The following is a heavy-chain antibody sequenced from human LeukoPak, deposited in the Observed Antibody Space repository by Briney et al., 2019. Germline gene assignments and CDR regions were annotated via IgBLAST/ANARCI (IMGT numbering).Heavy chain of an antibody. D-gene: IGHD3-22*01. Sequence: GGSLRLSCAASGFTFSDYYMSWIRQAPGKGLEWVSYISSSGSTIYYADSVKGRFTISRDNAKNSLYLQTNSLRAEDTAVYYCARALTYYYDSSGLNGYWGQGTLVTVSS. CDR2: ISSSGSTI. V-gene: IGHV3-11*01. CDR3: ARALTYYYDSSGLNGY. CDR1: GFTFSDYY. J-gene: IGHJ4*02.